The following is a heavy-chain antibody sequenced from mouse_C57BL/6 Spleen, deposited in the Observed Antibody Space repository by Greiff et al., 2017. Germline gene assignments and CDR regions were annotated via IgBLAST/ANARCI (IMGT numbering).Heavy chain of an antibody. CDR3: TRAWDEEDWYFDV. CDR1: GFTFSSYA. CDR2: ISSGGDYI. Sequence: EVKLMESGEGLVKPGGSLKLSCAASGFTFSSYAMSWVRQTPEKRLEWVAYISSGGDYIYYADAVKGRFTISRDNARNTLYLQMSSLKSEDTAMYYCTRAWDEEDWYFDVWGTGTTVTVSS. D-gene: IGHD4-1*01. J-gene: IGHJ1*03. V-gene: IGHV5-9-1*02.